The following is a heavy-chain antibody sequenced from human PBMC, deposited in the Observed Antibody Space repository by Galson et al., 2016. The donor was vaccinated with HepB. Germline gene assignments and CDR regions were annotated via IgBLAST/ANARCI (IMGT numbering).Heavy chain of an antibody. CDR2: ISRRSDTI. CDR1: GFTFSSYS. J-gene: IGHJ6*02. Sequence: SLRLSCAASGFTFSSYSMNWVRQAPGKGLEWVSYISRRSDTIYYADSVKGRFTISRDNAKNSLYLQMNSLRDEDRAVYHCAREDSYGMDVWGQGTTVTVSS. V-gene: IGHV3-48*02. CDR3: AREDSYGMDV.